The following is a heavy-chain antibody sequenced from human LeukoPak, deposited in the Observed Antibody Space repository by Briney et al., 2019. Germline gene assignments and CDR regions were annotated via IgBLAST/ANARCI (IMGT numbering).Heavy chain of an antibody. CDR1: GFTFSSHA. CDR2: IGGLGSST. CDR3: ARDPGVVAFHYFDF. J-gene: IGHJ4*02. D-gene: IGHD3-3*01. V-gene: IGHV3-23*01. Sequence: GGSLRLSCAASGFTFSSHAMAWVRQAPGKGLEWVSAIGGLGSSTYYGDSVKGRFTISRDNSKNAVYLQMDSLRVEDTAVYYCARDPGVVAFHYFDFWGQGTVITVSS.